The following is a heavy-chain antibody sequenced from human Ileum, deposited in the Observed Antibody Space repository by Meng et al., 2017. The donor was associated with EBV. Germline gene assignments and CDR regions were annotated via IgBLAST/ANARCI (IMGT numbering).Heavy chain of an antibody. CDR3: ARERGGGDRGIQ. CDR2: MSYTGST. J-gene: IGHJ4*02. CDR1: NGAVSSYGYY. D-gene: IGHD2-21*02. V-gene: IGHV4-61*08. Sequence: QGQLPESGPGLVKPSETLSLPLSVSNGAVSSYGYYWTWIRQPPGKGLEWIGYMSYTGSTNYKSTLKSRVTISVDKSKNQFSLKLSSVTAADTAVYYCARERGGGDRGIQWGQGTLVTVSS.